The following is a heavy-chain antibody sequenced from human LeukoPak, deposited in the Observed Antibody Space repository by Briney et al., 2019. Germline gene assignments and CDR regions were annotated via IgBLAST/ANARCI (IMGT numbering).Heavy chain of an antibody. CDR1: GGTFSSYA. D-gene: IGHD6-6*01. CDR3: ARGRIAARPPFDY. V-gene: IGHV1-46*01. J-gene: IGHJ4*02. Sequence: ASVKVSCKASGGTFSSYAISWVRQAPGQGLEWMGIINPSGGSTSYAQKFQGRVTMTRDTSTSTVYMELSSLRSEDTAVYYCARGRIAARPPFDYWGQGTLVTVSS. CDR2: INPSGGST.